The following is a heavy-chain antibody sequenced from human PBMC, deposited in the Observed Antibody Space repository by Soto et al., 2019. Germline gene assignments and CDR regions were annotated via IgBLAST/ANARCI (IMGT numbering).Heavy chain of an antibody. CDR1: GFSFRSSA. V-gene: IGHV3-23*01. Sequence: GGSLRLSCAASGFSFRSSAMSWVRQAPGKGLEWVSTISKSGGNTYYADSVKGRFTISRDNSKNTLYLQMNSLRAEDTAVYYCARGAWCDCWGQGTLVTVSS. CDR3: ARGAWCDC. D-gene: IGHD6-19*01. J-gene: IGHJ4*02. CDR2: ISKSGGNT.